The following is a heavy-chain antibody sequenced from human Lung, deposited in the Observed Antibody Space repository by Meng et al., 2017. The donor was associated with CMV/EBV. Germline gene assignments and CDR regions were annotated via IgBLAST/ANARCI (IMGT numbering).Heavy chain of an antibody. V-gene: IGHV3-21*01. CDR2: IRTSSADI. J-gene: IGHJ4*01. CDR3: ARVTSGYIGSPDYFDH. D-gene: IGHD1-1*01. CDR1: GFTISDYS. Sequence: GESLKISCSASGFTISDYSMIWVRQAPGKGLEWVSYIRTSSADIHYADSLKGRFTISRHNDENSQYRQMNSLRAEESYVYYCARVTSGYIGSPDYFDHWGHGTXVTVSS.